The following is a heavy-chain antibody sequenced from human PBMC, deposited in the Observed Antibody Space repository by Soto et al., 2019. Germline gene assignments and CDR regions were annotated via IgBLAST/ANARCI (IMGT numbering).Heavy chain of an antibody. CDR2: ISRDGGTK. Sequence: QVQLVESGGGVVQPGRSLRLSCAVSGVTVSTYGMHWVRQAPGKGLVWVAVISRDGGTKYYADSVKGRFTISRDNSRNTLFLEMNSLRGDDMAVYYCTGEGASGYWGQGTLVTVSS. V-gene: IGHV3-30*03. J-gene: IGHJ4*02. D-gene: IGHD2-8*02. CDR3: TGEGASGY. CDR1: GVTVSTYG.